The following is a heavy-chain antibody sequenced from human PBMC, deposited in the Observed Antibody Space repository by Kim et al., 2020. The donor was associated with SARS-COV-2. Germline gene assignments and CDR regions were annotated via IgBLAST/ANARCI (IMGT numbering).Heavy chain of an antibody. CDR1: GFTFSTYW. J-gene: IGHJ6*01. D-gene: IGHD6-13*01. Sequence: GGSLRLSCAASGFTFSTYWMSWVRQAPGKGLEWVANIKQDGSEKYYVDSVKGRFTISRDNSKNSLYLQMNNLRADDTAMYYCARGGYSGSHYGPSYYGM. CDR3: ARGGYSGSHYGPSYYGM. CDR2: IKQDGSEK. V-gene: IGHV3-7*04.